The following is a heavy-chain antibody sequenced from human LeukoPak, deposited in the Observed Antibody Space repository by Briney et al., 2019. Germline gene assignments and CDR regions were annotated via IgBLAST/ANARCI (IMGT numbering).Heavy chain of an antibody. Sequence: ASVKVSCKASGYTFTRYYIHWVRQAPGQGLAWMGWINPNSGGTNYGQKFQGRVTMTRDTSISTAYMDLSRLTSDDTAVYYCATLYGDYVASDYWGQGTLVTVSS. V-gene: IGHV1-2*02. CDR3: ATLYGDYVASDY. CDR1: GYTFTRYY. CDR2: INPNSGGT. J-gene: IGHJ4*02. D-gene: IGHD4-17*01.